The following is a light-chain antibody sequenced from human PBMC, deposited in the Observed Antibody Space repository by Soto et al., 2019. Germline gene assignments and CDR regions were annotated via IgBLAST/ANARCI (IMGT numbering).Light chain of an antibody. CDR1: QDIYKY. V-gene: IGKV1-39*01. CDR2: STS. J-gene: IGKJ2*01. Sequence: DIQMTQSPSSLSAAVGDRVTFTCQASQDIYKYLNWYQSKPGKAPKLLIFSTSTLHTGVPSRFSGSGSGTEFTLTISSLQPDDFATYYCLQTYSSSVFTFGLGTKLESK. CDR3: LQTYSSSVFT.